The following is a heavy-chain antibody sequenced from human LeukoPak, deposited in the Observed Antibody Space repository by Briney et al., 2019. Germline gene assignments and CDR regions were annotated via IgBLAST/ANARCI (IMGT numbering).Heavy chain of an antibody. V-gene: IGHV1-2*02. CDR3: ATYSGYDWRTLPKTALGYCYYMDV. D-gene: IGHD5-12*01. J-gene: IGHJ6*03. CDR1: GYSFTGHY. CDR2: INPNSGGT. Sequence: ASVKVSCKASGYSFTGHYMHWVRQAPGQGLEWMGWINPNSGGTNYAQKFQGRVTMTRDTSISTAYMELSRLRSDDTAVYYCATYSGYDWRTLPKTALGYCYYMDVWGKGTTVTVSS.